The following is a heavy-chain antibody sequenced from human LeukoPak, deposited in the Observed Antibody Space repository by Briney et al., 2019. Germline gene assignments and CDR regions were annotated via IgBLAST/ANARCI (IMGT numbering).Heavy chain of an antibody. J-gene: IGHJ4*02. D-gene: IGHD5-12*01. CDR3: ARDVTNIVATDY. V-gene: IGHV3-23*01. CDR1: GFTFNNYA. Sequence: GGSLRLSCAASGFTFNNYAMSWVRQAPGKGLEWVSAISAGGGVTYYADSVKGRFTISRDNAKNSLYLQMNSLRAEDTAVYYCARDVTNIVATDYWGQGTLVTVSS. CDR2: ISAGGGVT.